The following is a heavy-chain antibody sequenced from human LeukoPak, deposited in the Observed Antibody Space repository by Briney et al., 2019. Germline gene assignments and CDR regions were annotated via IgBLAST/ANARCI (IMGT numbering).Heavy chain of an antibody. Sequence: PGGSLRLSCAASGFTFDGYAMHWVRQAPGKGLEWVSGISYSSGSIGYVDSVKGRFTISRDNAKNSLYLQMNSLRVEDTALYYCAKDRGGSSELGDAFDVWGQGTMVRVSS. V-gene: IGHV3-9*01. D-gene: IGHD1-26*01. CDR2: ISYSSGSI. J-gene: IGHJ3*01. CDR1: GFTFDGYA. CDR3: AKDRGGSSELGDAFDV.